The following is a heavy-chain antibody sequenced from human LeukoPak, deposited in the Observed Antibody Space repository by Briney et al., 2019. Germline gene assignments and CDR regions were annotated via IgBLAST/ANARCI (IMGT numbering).Heavy chain of an antibody. CDR1: GGTFSSYA. CDR2: IIPLLGTT. Sequence: SVKVSCKASGGTFSSYAISWVRQAPGQGLEWMGRIIPLLGTTHCAQNFQGRFTMTADKSTTSVYMELSSLRSEDTAVYYCVRSGYDYDWFDPWGQGTLVTVSS. J-gene: IGHJ5*02. D-gene: IGHD5-12*01. V-gene: IGHV1-69*04. CDR3: VRSGYDYDWFDP.